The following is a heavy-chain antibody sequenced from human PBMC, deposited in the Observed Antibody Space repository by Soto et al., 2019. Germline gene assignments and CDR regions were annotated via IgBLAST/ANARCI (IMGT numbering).Heavy chain of an antibody. CDR2: ISYDGSNK. V-gene: IGHV3-30-3*01. CDR3: ARDVRGCSGGSCYPLFVY. D-gene: IGHD2-15*01. Sequence: PGGSLRLSCAASGFTFSSYAMHWVRQAPGKGLEWVAVISYDGSNKYYADSVKGRFTISRDNSKNTLYLQMNSLRAEVTAVYYCARDVRGCSGGSCYPLFVYWGQGTLVTVSS. CDR1: GFTFSSYA. J-gene: IGHJ4*02.